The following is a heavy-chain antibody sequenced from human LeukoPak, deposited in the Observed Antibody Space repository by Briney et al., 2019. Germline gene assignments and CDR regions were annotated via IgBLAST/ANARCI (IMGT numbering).Heavy chain of an antibody. D-gene: IGHD1-26*01. Sequence: GGSLRLSCAASGFTFSSYSMNWVRQAPGKGLEWVSSISSSSSYIYYADSVKGRFTISRDNAKDSLYLQMNSLRAEDTAVYYCARGAVGATLMDFDYWGQGTLVTVSS. J-gene: IGHJ4*02. CDR3: ARGAVGATLMDFDY. CDR2: ISSSSSYI. CDR1: GFTFSSYS. V-gene: IGHV3-21*01.